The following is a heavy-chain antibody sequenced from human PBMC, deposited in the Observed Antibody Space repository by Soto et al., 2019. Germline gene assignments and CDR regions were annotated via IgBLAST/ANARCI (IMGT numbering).Heavy chain of an antibody. CDR2: ISYDGSNK. CDR1: GFTFSSYA. V-gene: IGHV3-30-3*01. Sequence: QVQLVESGGGVVQPGRSLRLSCAASGFTFSSYAMHWVRQAPGKGLEWVAVISYDGSNKYYADSVKGRFTISRDNSKNTLYLQMNSLRAEDTAVYYCARDRGRWLQLRIDYWGQGTLVTVSS. J-gene: IGHJ4*02. D-gene: IGHD5-12*01. CDR3: ARDRGRWLQLRIDY.